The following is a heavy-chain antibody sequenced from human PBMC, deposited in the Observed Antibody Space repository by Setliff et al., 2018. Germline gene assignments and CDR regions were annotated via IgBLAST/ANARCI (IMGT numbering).Heavy chain of an antibody. D-gene: IGHD3-10*01. Sequence: PSETLSLTCTVSGGSISSSSHYWGWIRQPPGKGLEWIGSIYYTGSTYYNPSLKSRVTMSVDTSKRQFSLKLGSATAADTAVYYCARGSTMIQGVRLYYHGLDVWGQGTTGTVS. CDR2: IYYTGST. CDR1: GGSISSSSHY. J-gene: IGHJ6*02. CDR3: ARGSTMIQGVRLYYHGLDV. V-gene: IGHV4-39*07.